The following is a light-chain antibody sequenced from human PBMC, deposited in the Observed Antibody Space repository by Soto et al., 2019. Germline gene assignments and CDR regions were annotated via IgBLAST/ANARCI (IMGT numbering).Light chain of an antibody. J-gene: IGKJ4*01. V-gene: IGKV1-33*01. Sequence: DIQMTQSPSSLSASVGDRVTITCQASQDIRNYLNWYQQKPGKAPNLLIYDAYNLRAGVPSRFSGVGSGTYFTFTISTLQPEDIATYDCQHYDHLPPLSFGGGTKVEIK. CDR2: DAY. CDR1: QDIRNY. CDR3: QHYDHLPPLS.